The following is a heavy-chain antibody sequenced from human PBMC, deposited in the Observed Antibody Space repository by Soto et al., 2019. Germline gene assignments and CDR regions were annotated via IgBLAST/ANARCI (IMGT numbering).Heavy chain of an antibody. CDR1: GGSISSYY. CDR2: IYYSGST. Sequence: QVQLQESGPGLVKPSETLSLTCTVSGGSISSYYWSWIRQPPGKGLEWIGYIYYSGSTNYNPSLKSRVTISVDTSKNQFSLKLSSVTAADTAVYYCARGFPRWKAGMDVWGQGTTVTVSS. V-gene: IGHV4-59*01. D-gene: IGHD1-1*01. CDR3: ARGFPRWKAGMDV. J-gene: IGHJ6*02.